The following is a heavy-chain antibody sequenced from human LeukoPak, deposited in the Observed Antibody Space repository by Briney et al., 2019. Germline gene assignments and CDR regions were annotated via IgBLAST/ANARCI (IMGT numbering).Heavy chain of an antibody. D-gene: IGHD3-22*01. CDR2: INPNSGST. Sequence: GASVKVSCKTSGYTFTGYYMHWVRQAPGQGLEWMGRINPNSGSTNYAQKFQGRVTMTRDTSISTTYMELSRLRSDDTAVYYCARSYDTSGYYPYYFDYWGQGTLVTVSS. J-gene: IGHJ4*02. V-gene: IGHV1-2*06. CDR1: GYTFTGYY. CDR3: ARSYDTSGYYPYYFDY.